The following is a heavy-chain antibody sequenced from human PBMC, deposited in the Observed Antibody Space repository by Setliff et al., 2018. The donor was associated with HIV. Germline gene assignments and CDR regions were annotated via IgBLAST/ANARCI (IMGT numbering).Heavy chain of an antibody. V-gene: IGHV4-31*03. J-gene: IGHJ4*02. CDR3: ARAAPYYDYVWGSYRHFDY. Sequence: SETLSLTCSVSGGSISSGGYYWSWIRQHPGKGLEWIGYIYYSGSTYYNPSLKSRVTISVDTSKNQFSLKLSSVTAADTTVYYCARAAPYYDYVWGSYRHFDYWGQGTLVTVSS. CDR2: IYYSGST. CDR1: GGSISSGGYY. D-gene: IGHD3-16*02.